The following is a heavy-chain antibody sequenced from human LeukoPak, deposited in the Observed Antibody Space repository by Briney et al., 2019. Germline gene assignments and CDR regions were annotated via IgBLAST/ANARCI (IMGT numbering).Heavy chain of an antibody. J-gene: IGHJ3*02. CDR1: GYTFTSYD. V-gene: IGHV1-8*01. CDR2: MNPNSGNT. Sequence: ASVKVSCKASGYTFTSYDINWVRQATGQGLEWMGWMNPNSGNTGYPRKFQGRVTMTRNTSISTAYMELSSLRSEDTAVYYCARDLYGAFDIWGQGTMVTVSS. D-gene: IGHD2-8*01. CDR3: ARDLYGAFDI.